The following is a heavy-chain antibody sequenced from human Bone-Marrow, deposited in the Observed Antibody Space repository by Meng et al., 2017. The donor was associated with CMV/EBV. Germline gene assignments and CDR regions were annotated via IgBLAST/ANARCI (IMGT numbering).Heavy chain of an antibody. D-gene: IGHD5-18*01. Sequence: ETLSLTCAASGFTFSSYAMHWVRQAPGKGLVWVSRINSDGSSTSYADSVKGRFTISRDNAKNTLYLQMNSLRAEDTAVYYCARVGVGYSYGYDYWGQGTLVTVSS. CDR1: GFTFSSYA. J-gene: IGHJ4*02. CDR3: ARVGVGYSYGYDY. V-gene: IGHV3-74*01. CDR2: INSDGSST.